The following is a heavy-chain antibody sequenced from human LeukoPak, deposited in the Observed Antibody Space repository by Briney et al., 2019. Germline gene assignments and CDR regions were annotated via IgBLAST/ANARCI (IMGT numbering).Heavy chain of an antibody. J-gene: IGHJ5*02. CDR3: ARESIPSGWYLS. CDR1: GFSVSNNY. V-gene: IGHV3-53*01. Sequence: PGGSLRLSCAASGFSVSNNYMSWVRQAPGKGLEWVSTYYLDATTHYPDSVRGQFTISSASPKNTLYLQMNRLRVEDTAIYYCARESIPSGWYLSWGQGTLVTVSS. D-gene: IGHD6-19*01. CDR2: YYLDATT.